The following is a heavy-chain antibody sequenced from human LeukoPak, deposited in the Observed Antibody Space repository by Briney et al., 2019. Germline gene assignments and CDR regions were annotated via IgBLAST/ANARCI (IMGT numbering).Heavy chain of an antibody. V-gene: IGHV3-21*01. D-gene: IGHD2/OR15-2a*01. CDR2: ISSSSSYI. CDR1: GFSFSNYG. Sequence: GGSLRLSCAASGFSFSNYGMTWVRQAPGKGLEWVSSISSSSSYIYYADSVKGRFTISRDNAKNSLYLQMNSLRAEDTAVYYCARDSRVDYWGQGTLVTVSS. J-gene: IGHJ4*02. CDR3: ARDSRVDY.